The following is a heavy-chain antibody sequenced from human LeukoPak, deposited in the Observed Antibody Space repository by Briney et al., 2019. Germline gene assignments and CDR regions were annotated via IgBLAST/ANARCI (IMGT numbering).Heavy chain of an antibody. CDR2: INSDGRST. CDR1: GFTFSRYW. CDR3: ARDPATEYYFDY. V-gene: IGHV3-74*03. J-gene: IGHJ4*02. Sequence: GGSLRLSCAASGFTFSRYWMHWVRQAPGKGLVWVSRINSDGRSTTYADSVKGRFTISRDNAKNTLYLQMNSLRAEDTAVYYCARDPATEYYFDYWGQGTLVTVSS. D-gene: IGHD2-2*01.